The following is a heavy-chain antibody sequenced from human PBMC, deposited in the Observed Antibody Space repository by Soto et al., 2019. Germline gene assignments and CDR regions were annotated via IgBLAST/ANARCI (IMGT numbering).Heavy chain of an antibody. V-gene: IGHV1-8*01. CDR2: MNPMNGKT. CDR3: ARPYEGF. D-gene: IGHD5-12*01. CDR1: GYTFTNYN. J-gene: IGHJ4*02. Sequence: QVQLVQSGAEVKKPGASVKVSCKASGYTFTNYNIDWVRQASGQGFEWIGWMNPMNGKTGYAQRFQGRVTMTRDTSTSTAYMELSGLRSEDTAIYYCARPYEGFWGQGTLVTVPS.